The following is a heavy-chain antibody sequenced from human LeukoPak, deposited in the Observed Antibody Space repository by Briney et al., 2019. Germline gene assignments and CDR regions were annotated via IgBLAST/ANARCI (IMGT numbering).Heavy chain of an antibody. CDR3: ARAYYYDSSGYFDY. Sequence: SVKVSCKASGGTFSSYAISWVRQAPGQGLEWMGGIIPIFGTANYAQKFQGRVTITTDESTSTAYMELSSLRSEDTAVYYCARAYYYDSSGYFDYGGQEPWSPSPQ. V-gene: IGHV1-69*05. CDR1: GGTFSSYA. CDR2: IIPIFGTA. J-gene: IGHJ5*01. D-gene: IGHD3-22*01.